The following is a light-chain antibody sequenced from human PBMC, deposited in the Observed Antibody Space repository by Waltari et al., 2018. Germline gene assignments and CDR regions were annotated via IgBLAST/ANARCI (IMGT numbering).Light chain of an antibody. CDR1: SSDVGGYNY. Sequence: QSALTQPASVSGSPGQSITISCTGTSSDVGGYNYVPWYQHHPGKAPKLMIFDVTRWPSGVSNRFSGSKSGNTASLTISGLQAEDEADYYCSSYTSTSAIVFGGGTKVTVL. CDR3: SSYTSTSAIV. V-gene: IGLV2-14*03. J-gene: IGLJ2*01. CDR2: DVT.